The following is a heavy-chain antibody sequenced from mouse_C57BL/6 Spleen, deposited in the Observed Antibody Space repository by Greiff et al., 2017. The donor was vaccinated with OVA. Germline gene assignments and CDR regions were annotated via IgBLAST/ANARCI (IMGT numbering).Heavy chain of an antibody. CDR3: ARESKGANYYAMDY. J-gene: IGHJ4*01. D-gene: IGHD1-3*01. V-gene: IGHV1-72*01. CDR2: IDRNSGGT. Sequence: QVQLQQPGAELVKPGASVKLSCKASGYTFTSYWMHWVKQRPGRGLEWIGRIDRNSGGTKYNEKFKSKATLTVDKPSSTAYMQLSSLTSEDSAVYYCARESKGANYYAMDYWGQGTSVTVSS. CDR1: GYTFTSYW.